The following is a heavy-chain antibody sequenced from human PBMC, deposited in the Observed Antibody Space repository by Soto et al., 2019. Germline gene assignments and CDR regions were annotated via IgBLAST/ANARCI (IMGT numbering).Heavy chain of an antibody. CDR3: AKGGSSYYFDY. J-gene: IGHJ4*02. CDR1: GFTFSSYA. D-gene: IGHD2-15*01. Sequence: GGSLRLSCAASGFTFSSYAMSWVRQAPGKGLEWVSVISSSGGSTYYADSVKGRFTISRDNSKNTLYLQMNSLRAEDAAVYYCAKGGSSYYFDYWGQGTLVTVSS. CDR2: ISSSGGST. V-gene: IGHV3-23*01.